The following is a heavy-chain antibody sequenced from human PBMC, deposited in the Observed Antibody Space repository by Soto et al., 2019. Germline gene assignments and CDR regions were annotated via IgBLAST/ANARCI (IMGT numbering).Heavy chain of an antibody. Sequence: QVQLVQSGAEVKKPGSSVKVSCKASGGTFSSYAISWVRQAPGQGLEWMGGIIPIFGTANYAQKFQGRVTITADESTTTAYMELSSLRSEDTVVYYCARDLKRYYDSSGYGYYYYGMDVWGQGTTVTVSS. V-gene: IGHV1-69*01. D-gene: IGHD3-22*01. CDR2: IIPIFGTA. CDR1: GGTFSSYA. J-gene: IGHJ6*02. CDR3: ARDLKRYYDSSGYGYYYYGMDV.